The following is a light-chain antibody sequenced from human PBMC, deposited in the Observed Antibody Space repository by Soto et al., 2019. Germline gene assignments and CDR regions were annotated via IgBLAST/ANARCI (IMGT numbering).Light chain of an antibody. J-gene: IGLJ1*01. CDR2: EVS. V-gene: IGLV2-14*01. CDR1: NSDVGRYNY. CDR3: SSYTTSSTAYV. Sequence: QSALTQPASVSGSPGQSITISCTGTNSDVGRYNYVSWYQQQPGKAPKLMIYEVSNRPSGVSNRFSGSKSGNTAFLTISGLQAEDEADYYCSSYTTSSTAYVFGIGTKLTVL.